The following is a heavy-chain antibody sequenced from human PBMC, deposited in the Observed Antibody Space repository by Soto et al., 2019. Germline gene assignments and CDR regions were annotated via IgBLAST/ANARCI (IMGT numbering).Heavy chain of an antibody. V-gene: IGHV3-15*01. CDR2: IKSKTDGGTT. Sequence: GGSLRLSCAASGFTFSNAWMSWVRQAPGKGLEWVGRIKSKTDGGTTDYAAPVKGRFTISRDDSKNTLYLQMNSLKTEDTAVYYCTTGSATLTGEGWSDYWGQGTLVTVSS. CDR3: TTGSATLTGEGWSDY. CDR1: GFTFSNAW. J-gene: IGHJ4*02. D-gene: IGHD7-27*01.